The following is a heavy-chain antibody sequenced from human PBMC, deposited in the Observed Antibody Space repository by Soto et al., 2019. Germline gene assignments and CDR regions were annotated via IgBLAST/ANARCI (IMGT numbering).Heavy chain of an antibody. CDR3: ARGRRYSSRPDCFDV. D-gene: IGHD6-13*01. Sequence: QVQLQESGPGLVKPSETLSLTCTVSGGSISSYYWTWIRQPPGKGLEWIGYMYYSGSTNYNPSLKSRVTISVDTSNIQSSLKLTSVTAADTAVYYCARGRRYSSRPDCFDVWGQGTMVTVSS. CDR2: MYYSGST. J-gene: IGHJ3*01. V-gene: IGHV4-59*01. CDR1: GGSISSYY.